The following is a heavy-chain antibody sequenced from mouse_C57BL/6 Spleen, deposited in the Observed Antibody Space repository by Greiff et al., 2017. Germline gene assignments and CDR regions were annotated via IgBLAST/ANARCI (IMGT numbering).Heavy chain of an antibody. CDR1: GYTFTDYY. CDR3: ARWLGVYAMGC. CDR2: INPNNGGT. D-gene: IGHD3-3*01. V-gene: IGHV1-26*01. J-gene: IGHJ4*01. Sequence: VQLQQSGPELVKPGASVKISCKASGYTFTDYYMNWVKQSHGKSLEWIGDINPNNGGTSYNQKFKGKATLTVDKSSSTAYMRLRSLTSGGSAVYYCARWLGVYAMGCWGQGTSVTVSS.